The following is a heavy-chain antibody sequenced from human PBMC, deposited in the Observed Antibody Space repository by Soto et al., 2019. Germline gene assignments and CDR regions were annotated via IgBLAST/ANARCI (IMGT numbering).Heavy chain of an antibody. V-gene: IGHV3-30*18. D-gene: IGHD6-13*01. CDR2: ISYDGSNK. CDR3: AKVGSSHGNFDY. Sequence: PGGSLRLSCAASGFTFSSYGMHWVRQAPGKGLEWVAVISYDGSNKYYADSVKGRFTISRDNSKNTLYLQMNSLRAEDTAVYYCAKVGSSHGNFDYWGQGTMVTVYS. J-gene: IGHJ4*02. CDR1: GFTFSSYG.